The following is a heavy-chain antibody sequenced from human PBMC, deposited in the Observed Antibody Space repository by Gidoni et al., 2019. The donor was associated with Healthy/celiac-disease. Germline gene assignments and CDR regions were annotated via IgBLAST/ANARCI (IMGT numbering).Heavy chain of an antibody. CDR1: GGSLSSGGYY. Sequence: QVQLQESGPGLVKPSQTLSLTCTVSGGSLSSGGYYWSWIRQHPGKGLEWIGYIYYSGSTYYNPSLKSRVTISVDTSKNQFSLKLSSVTAADTAVYYCARGEQWLVHNWFDPWGQGTLVTVSS. V-gene: IGHV4-31*03. CDR3: ARGEQWLVHNWFDP. D-gene: IGHD6-19*01. J-gene: IGHJ5*02. CDR2: IYYSGST.